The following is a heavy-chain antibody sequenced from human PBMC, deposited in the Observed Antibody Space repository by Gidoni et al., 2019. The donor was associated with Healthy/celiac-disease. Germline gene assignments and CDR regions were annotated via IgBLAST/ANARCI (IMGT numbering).Heavy chain of an antibody. J-gene: IGHJ3*02. CDR2: IIPIFGTA. Sequence: QVQLVQSGAEVKKPGSSVKVSCKASGGPFSSYAISWVRQAPGQGLEWMGGIIPIFGTANYAQKFQGRVTITADKSTSTAYMELSSLRSEDTAVYYCASLAAGRYCSSTSCYTGRAFDIWGQGTMVTVSS. CDR1: GGPFSSYA. CDR3: ASLAAGRYCSSTSCYTGRAFDI. V-gene: IGHV1-69*06. D-gene: IGHD2-2*02.